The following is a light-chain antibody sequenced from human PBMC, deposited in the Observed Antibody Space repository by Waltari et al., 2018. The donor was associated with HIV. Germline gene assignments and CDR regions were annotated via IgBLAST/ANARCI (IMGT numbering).Light chain of an antibody. Sequence: QSVLTQPPSASGTPGQRVTISCSGSSSNIGSNYVYWYQQLPGTAPKRLIYRNNHRPSGVPARFSGSKSGTSASLAISGLRSEDEADYYCATWDDSLSVVVFGGGTKLTVL. J-gene: IGLJ2*01. CDR2: RNN. CDR1: SSNIGSNY. CDR3: ATWDDSLSVVV. V-gene: IGLV1-47*01.